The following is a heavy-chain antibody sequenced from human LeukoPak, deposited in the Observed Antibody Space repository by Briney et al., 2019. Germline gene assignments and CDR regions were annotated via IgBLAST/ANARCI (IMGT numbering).Heavy chain of an antibody. V-gene: IGHV1-2*02. CDR1: GYTFTGYY. Sequence: GASVKVSCKASGYTFTGYYMHWVRQAPGQGLEWMGWINPNSGGTNYAQKFQGRVTMTRDTSISTAYMELSRLRSDDTAVYYCANLVVTIPNDAFDIWGQGTMVTVSS. J-gene: IGHJ3*02. D-gene: IGHD5-12*01. CDR3: ANLVVTIPNDAFDI. CDR2: INPNSGGT.